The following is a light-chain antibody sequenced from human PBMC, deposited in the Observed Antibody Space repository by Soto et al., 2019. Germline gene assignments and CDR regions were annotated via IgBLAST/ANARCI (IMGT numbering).Light chain of an antibody. J-gene: IGKJ1*01. Sequence: DIPMTQSPFTLSASVGGRVTIPFRASQSISYWLAWFQQKPGKAPKVLIYDASSLESGVPSRFSGSGSGTEFTLTISSLQPDDFATYYCQQYKSYWTFGQGTKVDIK. CDR2: DAS. CDR1: QSISYW. V-gene: IGKV1-5*01. CDR3: QQYKSYWT.